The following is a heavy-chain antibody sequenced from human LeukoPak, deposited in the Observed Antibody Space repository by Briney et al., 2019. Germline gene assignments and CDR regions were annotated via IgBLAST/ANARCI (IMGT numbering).Heavy chain of an antibody. CDR1: GFIFNNYG. D-gene: IGHD3-22*01. Sequence: PGGSLRLSCAASGFIFNNYGLVWVRQAPGKGLEWVTAISNDGGGTTYADFLKGRFSVSRDNSKNTLFLQMNNLRAEDTAQYYCAKGSSGYFFALWGKGTLVTVSS. V-gene: IGHV3-23*01. CDR2: ISNDGGGT. CDR3: AKGSSGYFFAL. J-gene: IGHJ4*02.